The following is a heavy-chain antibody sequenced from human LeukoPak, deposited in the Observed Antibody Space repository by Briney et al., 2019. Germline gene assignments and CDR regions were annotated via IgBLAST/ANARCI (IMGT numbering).Heavy chain of an antibody. CDR2: IIPIFGTA. CDR1: GGTFSSYA. V-gene: IGHV1-69*13. J-gene: IGHJ4*02. Sequence: ASVKVSCKASGGTFSSYAISWVRQAPGQGLEWMGGIIPIFGTANYAQKFQDRVTITADESTSTAYMELSSLRSEDTAVYYCARKRTHSSSWHPFDYWDQGTLVTVSS. CDR3: ARKRTHSSSWHPFDY. D-gene: IGHD6-13*01.